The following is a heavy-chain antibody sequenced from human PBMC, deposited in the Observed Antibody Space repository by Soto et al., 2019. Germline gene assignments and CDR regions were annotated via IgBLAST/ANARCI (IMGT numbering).Heavy chain of an antibody. V-gene: IGHV3-30-3*01. CDR1: GFTFSSYA. CDR2: ISYDGSNK. D-gene: IGHD2-15*01. J-gene: IGHJ5*02. Sequence: SGGSLRLSCAASGFTFSSYAMHWVLQAPGKGLEWVAVISYDGSNKYYADSVKGRFTISRDNSKNTLYLQMNSLRAEDTAVYYCARGRRYCSGGSCYALGGWFDPWGQGTLVTVSS. CDR3: ARGRRYCSGGSCYALGGWFDP.